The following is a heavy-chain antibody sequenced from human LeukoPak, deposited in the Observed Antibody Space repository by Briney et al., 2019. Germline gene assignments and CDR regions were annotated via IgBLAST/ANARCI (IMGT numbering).Heavy chain of an antibody. D-gene: IGHD3-22*01. J-gene: IGHJ3*01. Sequence: GGSLRLSCAASGFTLSTYSVNWVRRAPGKGLEWLASIRGRSSTIYYADSVKGRFTISSDNAKNTLYLQMNSLRAEDTAVYYCARVLNQVTTYGSSGNYDSGALDVWGQGTMVTVSS. CDR2: IRGRSSTI. CDR1: GFTLSTYS. V-gene: IGHV3-48*04. CDR3: ARVLNQVTTYGSSGNYDSGALDV.